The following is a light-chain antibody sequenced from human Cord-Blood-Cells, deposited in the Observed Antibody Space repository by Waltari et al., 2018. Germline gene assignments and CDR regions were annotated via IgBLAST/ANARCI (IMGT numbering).Light chain of an antibody. CDR3: QQYNNWPLT. V-gene: IGKV3-15*01. Sequence: EIVMTQSPATLSVSPGERATLSCRASQSVSSNLAWYQQKPSQAPRPLIYGASTRATGIPARFSGSGSGTEFTLTISSLQSEDFAVYYCQQYNNWPLTFGQGIRLEIK. J-gene: IGKJ5*01. CDR2: GAS. CDR1: QSVSSN.